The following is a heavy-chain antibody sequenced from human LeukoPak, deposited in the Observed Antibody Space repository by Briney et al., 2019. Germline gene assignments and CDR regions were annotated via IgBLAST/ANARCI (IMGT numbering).Heavy chain of an antibody. Sequence: SVKESCQAAGGTYSSYAISWLRQAPGRRREWMGGMIPIFLTANYAQKFQGRVTITADESTSTAYMELSSLRSEDTAVYYCARVLGLKLQYCSSTSCFRNWFDPWGQGTLVTVSS. J-gene: IGHJ5*02. V-gene: IGHV1-69*01. CDR2: MIPIFLTA. CDR1: GGTYSSYA. CDR3: ARVLGLKLQYCSSTSCFRNWFDP. D-gene: IGHD2-2*01.